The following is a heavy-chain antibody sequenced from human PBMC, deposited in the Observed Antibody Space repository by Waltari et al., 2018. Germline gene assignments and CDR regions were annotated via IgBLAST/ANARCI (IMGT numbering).Heavy chain of an antibody. D-gene: IGHD1-26*01. Sequence: QVQLQESGPGLVKPSETLSLTCTVSGDSISGYYWSWVRQPAGKGLEWLGRIDTSGNTNYNPSLRSRLTISRDKSNNQLSLRVNSVNAADTVMYYCACEGSASGLDLLSWGQGTLVTVSS. J-gene: IGHJ5*02. CDR1: GDSISGYY. V-gene: IGHV4-4*07. CDR3: ACEGSASGLDLLS. CDR2: IDTSGNT.